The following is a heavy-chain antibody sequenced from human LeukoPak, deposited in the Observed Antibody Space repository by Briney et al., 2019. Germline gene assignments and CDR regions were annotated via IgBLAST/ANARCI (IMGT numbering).Heavy chain of an antibody. CDR1: GGSFSGYY. J-gene: IGHJ4*02. Sequence: PSETLSLTCAVYGGSFSGYYWSWIRQPPGKGLEWIGEINHSGSTNYNPSLKSRVTISVDTSKDQFSLKLSSVTAADTAVYYCARAQAARPADYWGQGTLVTVSS. CDR2: INHSGST. CDR3: ARAQAARPADY. D-gene: IGHD6-6*01. V-gene: IGHV4-34*01.